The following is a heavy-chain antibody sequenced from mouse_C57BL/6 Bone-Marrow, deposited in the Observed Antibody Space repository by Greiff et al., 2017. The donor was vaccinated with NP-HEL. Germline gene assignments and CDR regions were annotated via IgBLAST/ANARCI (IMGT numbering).Heavy chain of an antibody. CDR2: ISSGGSYT. Sequence: EVQRVESGGDLVKPGGSLKLSCAASGFTFSSYGMSWVRQTPDKRLEWVATISSGGSYTYYPDSVKGRFTISRDNAKNTLYLQMSSLKSEDTAMYYCARQGGYDEVYWGQGTLVTVSA. CDR1: GFTFSSYG. V-gene: IGHV5-6*01. J-gene: IGHJ3*01. CDR3: ARQGGYDEVY. D-gene: IGHD2-2*01.